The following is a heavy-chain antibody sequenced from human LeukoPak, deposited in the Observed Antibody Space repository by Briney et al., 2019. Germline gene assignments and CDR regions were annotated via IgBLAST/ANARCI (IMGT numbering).Heavy chain of an antibody. CDR2: IYPGDSDT. CDR3: ARRPPGGEYGYYFDY. V-gene: IGHV5-51*01. D-gene: IGHD2-21*01. CDR1: GYSFTSYW. Sequence: PGESLKISCKGSGYSFTSYWIGWVRQMPGKGLEWMGIIYPGDSDTRYSPSFQGQVTISADKSISTAYLQWSSLKASDTAMYYCARRPPGGEYGYYFDYWGQGTLLTVSS. J-gene: IGHJ4*02.